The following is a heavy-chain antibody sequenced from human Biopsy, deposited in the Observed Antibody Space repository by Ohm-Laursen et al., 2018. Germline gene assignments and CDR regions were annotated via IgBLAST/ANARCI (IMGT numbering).Heavy chain of an antibody. CDR2: IYYTGST. D-gene: IGHD1-26*01. Sequence: TLSLTCTVSGGSISSYYWNWIRQPPGKGLEWIGYIYYTGSTNYNPSLKSRVTISVDTSMNHLSLRLTSVTAADTAVYYCARHAPSYSGSYWRYFDLWGRGTLVTVSS. CDR3: ARHAPSYSGSYWRYFDL. V-gene: IGHV4-59*08. CDR1: GGSISSYY. J-gene: IGHJ2*01.